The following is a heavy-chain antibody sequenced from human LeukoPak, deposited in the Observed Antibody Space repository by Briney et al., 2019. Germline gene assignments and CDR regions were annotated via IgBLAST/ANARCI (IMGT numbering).Heavy chain of an antibody. D-gene: IGHD3-22*01. Sequence: SVKVSCKSSGYTFTSNGISWVRQAPGQGLEWMGGIIPIFGTANYAQKFQGRVTITADESTSTAYMELSSLRSGDTAVYYCARGQKYYYDSSGYSGYYFDYWGQGTLVTVSS. CDR3: ARGQKYYYDSSGYSGYYFDY. J-gene: IGHJ4*02. V-gene: IGHV1-69*13. CDR1: GYTFTSNG. CDR2: IIPIFGTA.